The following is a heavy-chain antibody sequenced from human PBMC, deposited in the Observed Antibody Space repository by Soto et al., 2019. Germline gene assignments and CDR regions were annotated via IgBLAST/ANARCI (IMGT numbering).Heavy chain of an antibody. V-gene: IGHV3-23*01. J-gene: IGHJ4*02. CDR3: AKGFYEGIATPRLDY. CDR2: ITGRGAGT. CDR1: GLTFSNYA. Sequence: EVQLLESGGGLVQPGGSLRLSCAASGLTFSNYAMSWVRQAPGKGLEWVSAITGRGAGTYYADSMKGRFTISRDNSKNTLYLQVNCLRAEDTAVYYCAKGFYEGIATPRLDYWGQGTLVTVSP. D-gene: IGHD6-13*01.